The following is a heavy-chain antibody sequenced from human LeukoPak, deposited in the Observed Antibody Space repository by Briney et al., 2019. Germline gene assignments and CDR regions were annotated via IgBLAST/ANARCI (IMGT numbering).Heavy chain of an antibody. D-gene: IGHD4-17*01. V-gene: IGHV1-46*01. J-gene: IGHJ4*02. CDR3: ARDGPDYGDYINFDF. Sequence: ASVKVSCKASGYTFTSYYMHWVRQAPGQGLEWMGIINPSGGSTSYAQKFQGRVTMTRDMSTSTVYMELSSLRSDDTAMYYCARDGPDYGDYINFDFWGQGTLVTVSS. CDR2: INPSGGST. CDR1: GYTFTSYY.